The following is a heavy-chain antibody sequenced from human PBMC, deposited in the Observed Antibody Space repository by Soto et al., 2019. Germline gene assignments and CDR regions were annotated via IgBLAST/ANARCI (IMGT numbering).Heavy chain of an antibody. CDR3: AMGTIWSGYYKGYYYGMDV. CDR2: INPSGGST. Sequence: ASVKVSCKASGYTFTSYYMHWLRQSPGQGLEWMGIINPSGGSTSYAQKFQGRVTMTRDTSTSTVYMELSSLRSEDTAVYYCAMGTIWSGYYKGYYYGMDVWGQGTTVTVSS. J-gene: IGHJ6*02. CDR1: GYTFTSYY. V-gene: IGHV1-46*01. D-gene: IGHD3-3*01.